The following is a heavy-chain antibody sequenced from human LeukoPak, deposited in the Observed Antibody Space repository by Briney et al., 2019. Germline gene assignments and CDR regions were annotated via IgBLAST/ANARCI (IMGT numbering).Heavy chain of an antibody. CDR1: GDSISSTTYW. Sequence: PSETLSLTCTVSGDSISSTTYWWGWIRQSPGKGLEWIGSMSYVGITSYNPSLKSRATISVDTSKNQFSLMLNSVTAADTAVYYCTRLPLDCSLDHWGQGTPVSVSS. CDR3: TRLPLDCSLDH. J-gene: IGHJ4*02. V-gene: IGHV4-39*01. D-gene: IGHD2-21*02. CDR2: MSYVGIT.